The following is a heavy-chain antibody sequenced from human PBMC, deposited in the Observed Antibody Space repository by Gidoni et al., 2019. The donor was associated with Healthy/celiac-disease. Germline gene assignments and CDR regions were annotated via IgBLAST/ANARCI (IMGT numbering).Heavy chain of an antibody. V-gene: IGHV4-38-2*02. D-gene: IGHD6-19*01. CDR2: IYHSGST. J-gene: IGHJ5*02. CDR1: GYSISSGYY. CDR3: ARQAVAGTNWFDP. Sequence: QVQLQESGPGLVKPSETLSLTCTVSGYSISSGYYWGWIRQPPGKGLEWIGSIYHSGSTYYNPSLKSRVTISVDTSKNQFALKLSSVTAADTAVYYCARQAVAGTNWFDPWGQGTLVTVSS.